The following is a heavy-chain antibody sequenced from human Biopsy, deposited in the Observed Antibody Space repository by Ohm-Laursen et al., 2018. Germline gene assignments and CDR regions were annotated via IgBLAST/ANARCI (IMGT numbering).Heavy chain of an antibody. Sequence: TLSLTCPVSGVSINTGGYYWTWIRQHPGTGLEWIGYIHYSGNTLYNPSLKSRLTISVDTSRNQFSLKLTSVTAADTAVYYCARRPYGGTRYWYFDLWGRGTLVTVSS. D-gene: IGHD4-23*01. CDR1: GVSINTGGYY. J-gene: IGHJ2*01. V-gene: IGHV4-31*03. CDR2: IHYSGNT. CDR3: ARRPYGGTRYWYFDL.